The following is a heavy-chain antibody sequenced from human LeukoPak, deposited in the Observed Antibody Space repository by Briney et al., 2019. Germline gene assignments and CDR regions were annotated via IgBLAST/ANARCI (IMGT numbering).Heavy chain of an antibody. CDR2: IYHSGSA. CDR3: ARDSSRGVHRGY. J-gene: IGHJ4*02. Sequence: SETLSLTCNVSGGSISSGDYYWSWIRQPPGKGLEWIGYIYHSGSAYYNPSLKSRVTISVDRSKNQFSLKLSSVTAADTAVYYCARDSSRGVHRGYWGQGTLVTVSS. D-gene: IGHD3-10*01. V-gene: IGHV4-30-2*01. CDR1: GGSISSGDYY.